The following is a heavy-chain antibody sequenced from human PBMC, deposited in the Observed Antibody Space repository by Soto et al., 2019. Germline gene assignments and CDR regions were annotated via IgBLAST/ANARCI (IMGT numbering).Heavy chain of an antibody. CDR3: ARFATSPFDYWYFDL. CDR2: IKQDGTEK. CDR1: GFTFGSYW. D-gene: IGHD2-2*01. V-gene: IGHV3-7*03. Sequence: LRLSCAASGFTFGSYWMSWVRQAPGKGLEWVANIKQDGTEKYYVDSVKGRFTISGDNAKNSLYLQMHSLRAEDTAVYYCARFATSPFDYWYFDLWGRGALVTVSS. J-gene: IGHJ2*01.